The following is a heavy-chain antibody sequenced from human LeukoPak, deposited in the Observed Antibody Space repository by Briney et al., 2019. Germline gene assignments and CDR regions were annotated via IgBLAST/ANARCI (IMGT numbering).Heavy chain of an antibody. CDR1: GFAFSTYT. D-gene: IGHD2-21*02. Sequence: GGSLRLSCAASGFAFSTYTMGWVRQAPGKGLEWVSAISGSGGSTYYADSVKGRFTISRDNSKNTLYVQMNSLRAEDTAVYYCAKKTSYCGGDCYPYYFDHWGQGTLVTVSS. J-gene: IGHJ4*02. CDR3: AKKTSYCGGDCYPYYFDH. CDR2: ISGSGGST. V-gene: IGHV3-23*01.